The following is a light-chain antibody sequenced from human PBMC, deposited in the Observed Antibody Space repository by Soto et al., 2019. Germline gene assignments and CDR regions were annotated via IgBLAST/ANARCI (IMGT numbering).Light chain of an antibody. Sequence: EIVLTQSPGTLSLSPGERATLSCRSSQSVSSSYLAWYQQKPGQAPRLLIYDVSSRATGIPDRFSGSGSGTDFTITISRLEPEDVAVYYCQQYGSSPTFGQGTKVEIK. V-gene: IGKV3-20*01. CDR3: QQYGSSPT. CDR2: DVS. CDR1: QSVSSSY. J-gene: IGKJ1*01.